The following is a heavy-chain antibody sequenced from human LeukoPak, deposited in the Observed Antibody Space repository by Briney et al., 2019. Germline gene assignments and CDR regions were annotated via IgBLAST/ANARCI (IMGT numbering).Heavy chain of an antibody. V-gene: IGHV3-64*01. Sequence: PGGSLRLSCAASGFTFSSYAMHWVCQAPGKGLEYVSAISSNGGSTYYANSVKGRFTISRDNSKNSLYLQMGSLRAEDMAVYYCARDVGTFGWFDPWGQGTLVTVSS. J-gene: IGHJ5*02. CDR2: ISSNGGST. D-gene: IGHD1-7*01. CDR1: GFTFSSYA. CDR3: ARDVGTFGWFDP.